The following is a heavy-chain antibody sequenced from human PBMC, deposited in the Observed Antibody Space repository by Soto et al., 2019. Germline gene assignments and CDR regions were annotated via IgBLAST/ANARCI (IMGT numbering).Heavy chain of an antibody. J-gene: IGHJ6*02. Sequence: SLRLSCAASGFTFTSYGMHWVRPAPGKGLEWMALILHDGSAEYYADSVKGRFTISRDNSKNTLYLQMNSLRAGETAVYYCATSRDGYSFYFYYDMDGWGQGTTVTVSS. CDR2: ILHDGSAE. CDR1: GFTFTSYG. D-gene: IGHD4-4*01. V-gene: IGHV3-30*03. CDR3: ATSRDGYSFYFYYDMDG.